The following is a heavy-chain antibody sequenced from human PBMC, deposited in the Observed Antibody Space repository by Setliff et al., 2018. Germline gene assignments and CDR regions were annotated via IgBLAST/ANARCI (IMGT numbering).Heavy chain of an antibody. CDR1: GFTFSSYW. CDR2: IWNDGSSK. CDR3: AKDSSYSMIVVVIPFDY. V-gene: IGHV3-33*06. J-gene: IGHJ4*02. Sequence: GGSLRLSCAASGFTFSSYWMTWVRQAPGKGLEWVALIWNDGSSKFYGDSVKGRFTISRDNSKNTLYLQMDSLRAEDTAVYYCAKDSSYSMIVVVIPFDYWGQGTLVTVSS. D-gene: IGHD3-22*01.